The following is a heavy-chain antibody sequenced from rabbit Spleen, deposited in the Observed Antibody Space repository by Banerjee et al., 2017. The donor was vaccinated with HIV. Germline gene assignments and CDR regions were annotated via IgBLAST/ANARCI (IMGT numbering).Heavy chain of an antibody. V-gene: IGHV1S45*01. CDR1: GFSFSSGYW. Sequence: QEQLEESGGDLVKPGASLTLTCKASGFSFSSGYWICWVRQAPGTGLEWIGCIYGGSSGDTYHASWAKGRFTISKTPSTTVTLQMTSLTAADTATYFCARDHAGYDSGGALWGPGTLVTVS. J-gene: IGHJ6*01. CDR2: IYGGSSGDT. CDR3: ARDHAGYDSGGAL. D-gene: IGHD1-1*01.